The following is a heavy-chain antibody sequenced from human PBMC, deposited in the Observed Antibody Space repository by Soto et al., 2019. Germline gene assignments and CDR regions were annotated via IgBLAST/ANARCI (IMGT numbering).Heavy chain of an antibody. CDR1: GYTFTNYG. Sequence: QVQLVQSGGEVKKPGASVKVSCKASGYTFTNYGINWVRQAPGQGLEWMGWVSPYNRNTNYAQKLQGRVTMTTDTSTSTAHMELRGLRSDDTAVYYCARYDHGDYVPVTDYWGQGTLVTVSS. CDR2: VSPYNRNT. D-gene: IGHD4-17*01. CDR3: ARYDHGDYVPVTDY. J-gene: IGHJ4*02. V-gene: IGHV1-18*04.